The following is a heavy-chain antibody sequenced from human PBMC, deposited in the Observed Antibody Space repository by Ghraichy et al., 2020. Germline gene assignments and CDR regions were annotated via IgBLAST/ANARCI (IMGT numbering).Heavy chain of an antibody. V-gene: IGHV4-30-2*01. CDR2: IYHSGST. D-gene: IGHD3-22*01. Sequence: LHISCAVSGGSISSAGYSWAWIRQPPGKGLEWIGYIYHSGSTYYDPSLKSRVSMSVDRSKNHFSLELSSVTAADTAVYYCARSGYYDTSGRDAFHIWGQGTVVTVSS. CDR1: GGSISSAGYS. CDR3: ARSGYYDTSGRDAFHI. J-gene: IGHJ3*02.